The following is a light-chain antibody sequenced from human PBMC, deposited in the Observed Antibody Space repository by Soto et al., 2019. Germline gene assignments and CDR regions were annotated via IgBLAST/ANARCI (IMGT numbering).Light chain of an antibody. CDR3: CSFALRSTLI. CDR1: ISDFVVYNY. CDR2: GVS. Sequence: QSALTQPASVSGSPGQSITISCSGTISDFVVYNYVSWYQQHPGKAPKLMLYGVSKRPSGVSNRFSGSKSGNTASLTISGLQAEDEADYYCCSFALRSTLIFGGGTQLTVL. J-gene: IGLJ2*01. V-gene: IGLV2-14*01.